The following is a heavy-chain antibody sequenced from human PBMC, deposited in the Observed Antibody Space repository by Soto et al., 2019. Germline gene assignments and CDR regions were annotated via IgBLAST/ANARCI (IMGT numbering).Heavy chain of an antibody. J-gene: IGHJ6*02. D-gene: IGHD3-22*01. CDR1: GYTLTELS. CDR3: ATLFYDSSGGAANHYYYYGMDV. V-gene: IGHV1-24*01. CDR2: FDPEDGET. Sequence: ASVKVSCKVSGYTLTELSMHWVRQAPGKGLEWIGGFDPEDGETIYAQKFQGRVTMTEDTSTDTAYMELSSLRSEDTAVYYCATLFYDSSGGAANHYYYYGMDVWGQGTTVTVYS.